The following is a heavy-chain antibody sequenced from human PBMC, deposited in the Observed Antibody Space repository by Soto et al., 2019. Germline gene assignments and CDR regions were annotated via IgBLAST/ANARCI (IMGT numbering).Heavy chain of an antibody. Sequence: TVGSLRVSCAASGFTFSRYAMSWVRQAPGKGLEWVSAISGSGGSTYYADSVKGRFTIYRDNSKNTLYLQMNSLRAEDTAVYYCAKVSYYDSSGYYHADTLQLNDWRQRTQVTVSS. CDR3: AKVSYYDSSGYYHADTLQLND. D-gene: IGHD3-22*01. V-gene: IGHV3-23*01. CDR2: ISGSGGST. J-gene: IGHJ4*02. CDR1: GFTFSRYA.